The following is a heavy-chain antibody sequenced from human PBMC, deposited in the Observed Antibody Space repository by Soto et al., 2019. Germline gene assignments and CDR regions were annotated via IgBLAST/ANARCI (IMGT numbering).Heavy chain of an antibody. CDR3: ARNRPAVAGPPYYYYGMDV. Sequence: GGSLRLSCAASGFTFSSYAMHWVRQAPGKGLEWVAVISYDGSNKYYADSVKGRFTISRDNSKNTLYLQMNSLRAEDTAVYYCARNRPAVAGPPYYYYGMDVWGQGTTVTVSS. V-gene: IGHV3-30-3*01. CDR1: GFTFSSYA. CDR2: ISYDGSNK. D-gene: IGHD6-19*01. J-gene: IGHJ6*02.